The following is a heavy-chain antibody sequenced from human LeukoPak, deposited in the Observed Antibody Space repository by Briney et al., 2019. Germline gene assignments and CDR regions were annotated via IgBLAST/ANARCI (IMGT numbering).Heavy chain of an antibody. V-gene: IGHV3-20*04. Sequence: PGGSLRLSCAASGFTFDDYGMSWVRQAPGKGLEWVSGINWNGGSTGYADSVKGRFTISRDNAKNSLYLQMNSLRAEDTALYYCARESSYSGYDLLYYYYYYSMDVWGQGTTVTVSS. CDR2: INWNGGST. J-gene: IGHJ6*02. CDR3: ARESSYSGYDLLYYYYYYSMDV. D-gene: IGHD5-12*01. CDR1: GFTFDDYG.